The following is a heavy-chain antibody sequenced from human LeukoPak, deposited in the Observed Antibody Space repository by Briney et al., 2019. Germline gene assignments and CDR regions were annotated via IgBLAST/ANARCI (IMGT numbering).Heavy chain of an antibody. Sequence: GGSLRLSCTVSGFTLTDHYMSWFRQSPGRGLEWISWITSSGTTRDYADSVKGRFTISRDNTKNSMYLQMTSLRPDDTAVYYCARDPDYGDPYWGQGTLVTVSS. J-gene: IGHJ4*02. CDR1: GFTLTDHY. V-gene: IGHV3-11*01. CDR3: ARDPDYGDPY. CDR2: ITSSGTTR. D-gene: IGHD4-17*01.